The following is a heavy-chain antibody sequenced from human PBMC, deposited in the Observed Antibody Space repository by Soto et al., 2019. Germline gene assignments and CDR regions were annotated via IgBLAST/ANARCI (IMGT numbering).Heavy chain of an antibody. Sequence: GASVKVSCKASGYTFTSNAMHWVRQAPGQRLEWMGWINAGNGNTGYAQKFQGRVTMTRNTSISTAYMELSSLRSEDTAVYYCARAGRGGGDAEDYWGQGTLVTVSS. D-gene: IGHD2-21*02. CDR3: ARAGRGGGDAEDY. CDR2: INAGNGNT. CDR1: GYTFTSNA. J-gene: IGHJ4*02. V-gene: IGHV1-3*01.